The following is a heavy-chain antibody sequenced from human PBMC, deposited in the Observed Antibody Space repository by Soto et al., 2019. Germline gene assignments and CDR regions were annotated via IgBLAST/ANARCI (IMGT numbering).Heavy chain of an antibody. CDR2: IYYSGST. D-gene: IGHD5-12*01. Sequence: SETLSLTCTVSVGSISSYYWSWIRQPPGKGLEWIGSIYYSGSTYYNPSLKSRVTISVDTSKNQFSLKLSSVTAADTAVYYCARRSWEWLRGAIDYWGQGTLVTVSS. CDR3: ARRSWEWLRGAIDY. CDR1: VGSISSYY. V-gene: IGHV4-59*05. J-gene: IGHJ4*02.